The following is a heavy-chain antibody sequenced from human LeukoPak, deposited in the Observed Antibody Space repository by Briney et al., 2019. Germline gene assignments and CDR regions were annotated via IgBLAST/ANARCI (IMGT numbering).Heavy chain of an antibody. D-gene: IGHD4-17*01. V-gene: IGHV3-21*01. J-gene: IGHJ4*02. CDR3: ARDPWAFSMTTVTTYVPTLVDY. Sequence: PGGSLRLSCAASGFTFSSYSMNWVRQAPGKGLEWVSSISSSSSYIYYADSVKGRFTISRDNAKNSLYLQMNSLRAEDTAVYYCARDPWAFSMTTVTTYVPTLVDYWGQGTLVTVSS. CDR1: GFTFSSYS. CDR2: ISSSSSYI.